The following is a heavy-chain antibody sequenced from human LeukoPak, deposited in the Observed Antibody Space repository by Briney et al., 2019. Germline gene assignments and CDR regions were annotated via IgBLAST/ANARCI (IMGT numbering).Heavy chain of an antibody. D-gene: IGHD1-26*01. V-gene: IGHV3-23*01. CDR2: ISGSGGDT. J-gene: IGHJ4*02. CDR1: GFTFRSYG. CDR3: AKKGATTGDFDY. Sequence: GRSLRLSCAASGFTFRSYGMTWVRQAPGKGPEWVSAISGSGGDTYYADSVKGRFTISRDNSKNTLYLQMNSLRAEDTAVYYCAKKGATTGDFDYWGQGTLVTVSS.